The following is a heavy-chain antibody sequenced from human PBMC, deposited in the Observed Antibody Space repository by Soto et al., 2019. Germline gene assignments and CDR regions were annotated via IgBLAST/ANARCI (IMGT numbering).Heavy chain of an antibody. V-gene: IGHV1-69*06. CDR2: ILPLFGTV. J-gene: IGHJ4*02. CDR3: ARNQAAGQSPNSFDS. Sequence: QVQLVQSGAEVKRPGSSVKVSCQSSGGAFSTYYFNWVRQAPGQGPEWMGGILPLFGTVDYSQKFQDRVTITADKSTTTVFMELTSLKSEDTAVYFCARNQAAGQSPNSFDSWGQGTLVTVSS. CDR1: GGAFSTYY. D-gene: IGHD2-8*01.